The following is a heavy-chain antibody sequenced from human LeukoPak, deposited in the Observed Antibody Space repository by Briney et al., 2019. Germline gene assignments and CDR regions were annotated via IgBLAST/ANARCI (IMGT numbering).Heavy chain of an antibody. D-gene: IGHD2-8*01. CDR1: GYTLTELS. CDR3: ATEGKTKNYHYYYMDV. V-gene: IGHV1-24*01. J-gene: IGHJ6*03. Sequence: GSVKVSCKVSGYTLTELSMHWVRQAPGKGLEWMGGFDPEDGETIYAQKFQGRVTMTEDTSTDTAYMELSSLRSEDTAVYYCATEGKTKNYHYYYMDVWGKGTTVTVSS. CDR2: FDPEDGET.